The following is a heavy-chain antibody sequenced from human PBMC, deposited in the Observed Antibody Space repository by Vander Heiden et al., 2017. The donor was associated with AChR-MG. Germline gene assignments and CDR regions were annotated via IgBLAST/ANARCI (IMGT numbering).Heavy chain of an antibody. CDR1: GGTFSSYA. CDR2: IIPIFGTA. CDR3: ASPGCSGGSCYRSPDAFDI. V-gene: IGHV1-69*06. Sequence: KKPGSSVKVSCKASGGTFSSYAISWVRQAPGQGLEWMGGIIPIFGTANYAQKFQGRVTITADKSTSTAYMELSSLRSEDTAVYYCASPGCSGGSCYRSPDAFDIWGQGTMVTVSS. D-gene: IGHD2-15*01. J-gene: IGHJ3*02.